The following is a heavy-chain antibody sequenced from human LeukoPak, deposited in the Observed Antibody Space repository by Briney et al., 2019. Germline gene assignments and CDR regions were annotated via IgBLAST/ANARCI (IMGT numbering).Heavy chain of an antibody. D-gene: IGHD2-15*01. Sequence: PSETLSLTCTVSGGSISSYYWSWIRQPPGKGLEWIGYIYYSGSTNYNPSLKSRVTISVDTSKNQFSLKLSSVTAADTAVYYCAREPSHCSGGSCYSGSIDYWGQGTLVTVSS. CDR1: GGSISSYY. V-gene: IGHV4-59*01. CDR3: AREPSHCSGGSCYSGSIDY. J-gene: IGHJ4*02. CDR2: IYYSGST.